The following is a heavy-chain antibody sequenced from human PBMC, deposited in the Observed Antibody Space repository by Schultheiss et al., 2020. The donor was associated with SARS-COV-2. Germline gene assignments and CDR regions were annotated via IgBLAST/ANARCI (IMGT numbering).Heavy chain of an antibody. J-gene: IGHJ6*02. CDR3: ARDLTGYSSSWYHYYYGMDV. CDR1: GFTFSSYA. Sequence: GGSLRLSCAASGFTFSSYAMTWVRQAPGKGLEWVSYISSSGSTIYYADSVKGRFTISRDNAKNSLYLQMNSLRAEDTAVYYCARDLTGYSSSWYHYYYGMDVWGQGTTVTVSS. V-gene: IGHV3-48*03. D-gene: IGHD6-13*01. CDR2: ISSSGSTI.